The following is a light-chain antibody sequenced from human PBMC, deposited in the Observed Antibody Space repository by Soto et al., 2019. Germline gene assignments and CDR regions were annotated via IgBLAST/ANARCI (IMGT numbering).Light chain of an antibody. V-gene: IGKV3-15*01. CDR2: GAS. CDR1: QSVRSN. J-gene: IGKJ1*01. Sequence: EIMMPQSPATLSVSPGERATLSCRASQSVRSNLAWYQHKPGQAPRLLIHGASTRATGVPARFSGSGSGTEFTLTISSLQSEDFAFYYCQQYNNWPPWTFGQGTKVEIK. CDR3: QQYNNWPPWT.